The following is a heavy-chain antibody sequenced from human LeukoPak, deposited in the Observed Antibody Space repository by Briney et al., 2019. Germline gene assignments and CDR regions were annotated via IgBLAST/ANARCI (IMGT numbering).Heavy chain of an antibody. V-gene: IGHV3-23*01. CDR3: AKVGHPLLWSFDY. Sequence: GGSLRLSCAASGFTFSSYAMSWVRQAPGKGLEWVSAISGSGGSTNYADSVKGRFTISRDNSKNTLYLQMNSLRAEDTAVYYCAKVGHPLLWSFDYWGQGTLVTVSS. J-gene: IGHJ4*02. D-gene: IGHD3-10*01. CDR2: ISGSGGST. CDR1: GFTFSSYA.